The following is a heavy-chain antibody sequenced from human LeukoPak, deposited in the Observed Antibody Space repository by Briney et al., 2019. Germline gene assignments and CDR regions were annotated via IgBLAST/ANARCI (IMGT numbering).Heavy chain of an antibody. CDR3: ARLGTTTVPDTFDV. CDR1: GYSFTSYW. Sequence: KVSCKGSGYSFTSYWIGWVRQMPGKGLEWMGSIYPDDSDTRYSPSFQGQVTISADKSINTAYLQWSSLRASDTAMYYCARLGTTTVPDTFDVWGQGTMVSVSS. J-gene: IGHJ3*01. V-gene: IGHV5-51*01. D-gene: IGHD4-17*01. CDR2: IYPDDSDT.